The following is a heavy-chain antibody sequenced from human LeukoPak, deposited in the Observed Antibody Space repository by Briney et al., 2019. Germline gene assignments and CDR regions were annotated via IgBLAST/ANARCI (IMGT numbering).Heavy chain of an antibody. Sequence: GGSLRLSCAASGFTFSSYWMNWVRQAPGKGLVWVSRIASDGSSTTYADSVKGRFTISRDNAKNTLYLHMNSLRAEDTAVYYCARDGGAEYYDYWGQGTLVTVSS. CDR2: IASDGSST. J-gene: IGHJ4*02. CDR1: GFTFSSYW. CDR3: ARDGGAEYYDY. D-gene: IGHD3-3*01. V-gene: IGHV3-74*01.